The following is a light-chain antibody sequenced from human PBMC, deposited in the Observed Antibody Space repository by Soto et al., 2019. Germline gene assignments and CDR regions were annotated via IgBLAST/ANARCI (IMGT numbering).Light chain of an antibody. Sequence: EIVMTQSPATLSVSPGERATLSCRASQSVNLNLAWYQQKPGQAPRLLIYGASFRATGITARFSGSGAGTEFTLTINSLQSEDAAIYYCQQCNSCPPLTFGGGTTVEIK. CDR1: QSVNLN. CDR2: GAS. J-gene: IGKJ4*01. V-gene: IGKV3-15*01. CDR3: QQCNSCPPLT.